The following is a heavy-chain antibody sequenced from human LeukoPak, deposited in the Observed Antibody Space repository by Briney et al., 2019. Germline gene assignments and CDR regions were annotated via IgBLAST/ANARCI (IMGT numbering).Heavy chain of an antibody. CDR2: ISSSGSYI. Sequence: GGSLRLSCAASGFTFSSYTMNWVRQAPGKGLEWVSSISSSGSYISYADSVKGRFTMSRDNAKNSLYLQMNSLRAEDTAVYYCAREESSSSGYYFDYWGQGTLVTVSS. D-gene: IGHD6-6*01. CDR3: AREESSSSGYYFDY. J-gene: IGHJ4*02. V-gene: IGHV3-21*01. CDR1: GFTFSSYT.